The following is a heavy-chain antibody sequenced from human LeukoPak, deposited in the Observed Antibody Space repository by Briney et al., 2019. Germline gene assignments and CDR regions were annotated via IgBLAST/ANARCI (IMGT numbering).Heavy chain of an antibody. Sequence: SSETLSLTCTVPGGAISSYYWSWIRQPPGKGLEWIGYVSYTGDASQNPSLRGLVTMSVDTSNNQVSLELSSVTAADTAVYYCARGWNYGDYWGQGTLVTVSS. CDR1: GGAISSYY. J-gene: IGHJ4*02. D-gene: IGHD3-3*01. V-gene: IGHV4-59*01. CDR2: VSYTGDA. CDR3: ARGWNYGDY.